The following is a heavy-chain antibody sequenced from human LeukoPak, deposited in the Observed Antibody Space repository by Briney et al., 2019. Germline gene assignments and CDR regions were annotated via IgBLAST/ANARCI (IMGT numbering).Heavy chain of an antibody. D-gene: IGHD3-3*01. Sequence: PGGSLRLSCAASGFTFSNYEMNWVRQAPGKGLEWVSYISSSSSYKYYADSVKGRFTISRDNAKNSLYLQMNSLRAEDTAVYYCARGSAPYYDFWSGYYYYYYYMDVWGKGTTVTVSS. CDR3: ARGSAPYYDFWSGYYYYYYYMDV. CDR2: ISSSSSYK. V-gene: IGHV3-21*05. CDR1: GFTFSNYE. J-gene: IGHJ6*03.